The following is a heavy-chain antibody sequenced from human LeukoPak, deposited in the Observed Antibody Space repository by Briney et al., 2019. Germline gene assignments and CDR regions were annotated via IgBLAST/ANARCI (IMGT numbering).Heavy chain of an antibody. CDR3: ARLDSCYYDSSGPLGGMDV. D-gene: IGHD3-22*01. Sequence: SVKVSCKASGGTFSSYAISWVRQAPGQGLEWMGRIIPILGIANYAQKFQGRVTITADKSTSTAYMELSSLRSEDTAVYYCARLDSCYYDSSGPLGGMDVWGQGTTVTVSS. CDR2: IIPILGIA. J-gene: IGHJ6*02. V-gene: IGHV1-69*04. CDR1: GGTFSSYA.